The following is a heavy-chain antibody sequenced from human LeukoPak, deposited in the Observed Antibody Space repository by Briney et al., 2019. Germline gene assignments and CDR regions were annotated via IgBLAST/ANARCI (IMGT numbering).Heavy chain of an antibody. Sequence: SETLSLTCTVSGDSISNYYCCWIRQPPGKGLEWIGEINHSGSTNYNPSLKSRVTISVDTSKNQFSLKLSSVTAADTAVYYCARRKLRSWFDPWGQGTLVTVSS. CDR2: INHSGST. J-gene: IGHJ5*02. D-gene: IGHD5-12*01. V-gene: IGHV4-34*01. CDR1: GDSISNYY. CDR3: ARRKLRSWFDP.